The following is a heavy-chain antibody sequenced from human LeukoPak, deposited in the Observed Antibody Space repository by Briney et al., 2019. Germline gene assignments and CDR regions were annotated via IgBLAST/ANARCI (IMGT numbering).Heavy chain of an antibody. CDR3: AGDPQAAAGMGAFDI. Sequence: GASVKVSCKASGYTFTGYYMHWVRQAPGQGLEWMGWINPNSGGTNYAQKFQGRVTMTRDTSISTAYMELSRLRSDDTAVYYCAGDPQAAAGMGAFDIWGQGTMVTVSS. CDR2: INPNSGGT. CDR1: GYTFTGYY. D-gene: IGHD6-13*01. J-gene: IGHJ3*02. V-gene: IGHV1-2*02.